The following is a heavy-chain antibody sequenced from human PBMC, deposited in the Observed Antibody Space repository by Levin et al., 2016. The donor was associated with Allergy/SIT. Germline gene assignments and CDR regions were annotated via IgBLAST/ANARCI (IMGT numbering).Heavy chain of an antibody. Sequence: SETLSLTCTVSGGSIKSTSHYWGWIRQSPGEGLEWIGSIYFTGSTYYNPSLKSRLSISVDTSHNQFSLSLTSVTAADTAVYYCGRQGGYGDYVDSWGQGALVIVSS. CDR2: IYFTGST. J-gene: IGHJ4*02. D-gene: IGHD4-17*01. CDR3: GRQGGYGDYVDS. V-gene: IGHV4-39*01. CDR1: GGSIKSTSHY.